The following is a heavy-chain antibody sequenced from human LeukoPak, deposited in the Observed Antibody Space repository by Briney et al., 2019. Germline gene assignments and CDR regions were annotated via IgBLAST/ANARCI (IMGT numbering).Heavy chain of an antibody. J-gene: IGHJ6*02. CDR3: ARGPIQLWIHNAMDV. CDR1: GFSFADHA. D-gene: IGHD5-18*01. V-gene: IGHV3-49*04. Sequence: GRSLRLSCTTSGFSFADHAMSWVRQAPGKGLGWVGFIRSKAYRGTTEYAASVKGRFTISRDDSNSIVYLQMNSLKSEDTALYYCARGPIQLWIHNAMDVWGQGATVTVSS. CDR2: IRSKAYRGTT.